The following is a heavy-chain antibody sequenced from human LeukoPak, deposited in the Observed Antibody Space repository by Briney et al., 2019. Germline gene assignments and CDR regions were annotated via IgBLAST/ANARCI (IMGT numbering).Heavy chain of an antibody. CDR3: ARKGFMDYDILTGYFVGGRGAFDI. CDR1: GFTFSSYS. D-gene: IGHD3-9*01. J-gene: IGHJ3*02. V-gene: IGHV3-21*01. Sequence: PGGSLRLSCAASGFTFSSYSMNWVRQAPGKGLEWVSSISSSSSYIYYADSVKGRFTISRDNAKNSLYLQMNSLRAEDTAVYHCARKGFMDYDILTGYFVGGRGAFDIWGQGTMVTVSS. CDR2: ISSSSSYI.